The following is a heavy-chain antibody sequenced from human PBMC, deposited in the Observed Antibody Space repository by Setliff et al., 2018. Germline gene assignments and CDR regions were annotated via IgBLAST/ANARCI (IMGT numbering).Heavy chain of an antibody. Sequence: SETLSLTCSVSGDSIGRGGYYWSWIRQQPGKGLEWIASIYYSGSTYYNPSLKSRLRVSMDSSKNQFYLDLSSVTAADTAVYYCVRDAGDGYGVDAYAGGGFDIWGQGTMVTVSS. J-gene: IGHJ3*02. D-gene: IGHD4-17*01. CDR1: GDSIGRGGYY. CDR2: IYYSGST. CDR3: VRDAGDGYGVDAYAGGGFDI. V-gene: IGHV4-31*03.